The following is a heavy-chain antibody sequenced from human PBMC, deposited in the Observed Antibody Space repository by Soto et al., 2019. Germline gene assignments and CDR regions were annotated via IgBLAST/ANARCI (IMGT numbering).Heavy chain of an antibody. CDR3: AREGDGYNYGWFDP. Sequence: QVPLVQSGAEVKKPESSVTVSCKASGGTFSRYAISWVRQAPGQGLKWMGGIIPIFGTANYAQKFQGRVTITADESTSTAYMELSSLRSEDTAVYYCAREGDGYNYGWFDPWGQETLVTVSS. CDR1: GGTFSRYA. J-gene: IGHJ5*02. D-gene: IGHD5-12*01. V-gene: IGHV1-69*01. CDR2: IIPIFGTA.